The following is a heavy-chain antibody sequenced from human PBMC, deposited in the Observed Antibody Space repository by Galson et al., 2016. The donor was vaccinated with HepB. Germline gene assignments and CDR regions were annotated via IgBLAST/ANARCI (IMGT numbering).Heavy chain of an antibody. D-gene: IGHD1-26*01. V-gene: IGHV4-59*01. CDR3: ARLVRHGHGRGD. Sequence: SETLSLTCTVSGDSINNDLWGWIRQPPGKGLEWIAYSSDIGIGRTNYNPSLKSRVSMSIDTSNHQFSLNFTSVTAADTAVYYCARLVRHGHGRGDWGQGTLVTVSS. CDR1: GDSINNDL. J-gene: IGHJ4*02. CDR2: SSDIGIGRT.